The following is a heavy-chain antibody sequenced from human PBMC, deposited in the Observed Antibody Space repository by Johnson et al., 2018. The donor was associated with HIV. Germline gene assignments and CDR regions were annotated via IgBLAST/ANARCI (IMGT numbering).Heavy chain of an antibody. Sequence: QVQLVESGGGVVQPGRSLRLSCAASGFSFSTYAMHWVRQAPGKGLEWVALISSDGNNKYYSDSVKGRFTVSRDKSKNSLYLQMNSLTAEDTALYYCAREDYHRALDVWGQGTMVTVSS. D-gene: IGHD4-11*01. V-gene: IGHV3-30*04. CDR2: ISSDGNNK. CDR1: GFSFSTYA. CDR3: AREDYHRALDV. J-gene: IGHJ3*01.